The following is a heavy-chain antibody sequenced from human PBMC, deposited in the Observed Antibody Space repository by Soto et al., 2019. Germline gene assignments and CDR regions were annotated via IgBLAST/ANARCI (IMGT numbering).Heavy chain of an antibody. CDR2: IIPIFGTA. CDR1: GGTFSSYA. CDR3: ARDEGGGYGDFTGGTRDWYFDL. J-gene: IGHJ2*01. V-gene: IGHV1-69*01. D-gene: IGHD4-17*01. Sequence: QVQLVQSGAEVKKPGSSVKVSCKASGGTFSSYAISWVRQAPGQGLEWMGGIIPIFGTANYAQKFQGRVTITADESTSTAYMELSSLRSEDTAVYYCARDEGGGYGDFTGGTRDWYFDLWGRGTLVTVSS.